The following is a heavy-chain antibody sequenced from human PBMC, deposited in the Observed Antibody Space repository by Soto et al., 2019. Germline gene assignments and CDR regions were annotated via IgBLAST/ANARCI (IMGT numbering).Heavy chain of an antibody. CDR1: GFIFTHYA. CDR3: AKPPHSGNFYYFDY. V-gene: IGHV3-23*01. Sequence: GGSLRLSCAASGFIFTHYAMTWVRQAPGKGLEWVSVISGDSRSTYYADSVKGRFTISRDNSKNTLYLQMSSLRAEDTAVYYCAKPPHSGNFYYFDYWGQGALVTVS. D-gene: IGHD1-26*01. CDR2: ISGDSRST. J-gene: IGHJ4*02.